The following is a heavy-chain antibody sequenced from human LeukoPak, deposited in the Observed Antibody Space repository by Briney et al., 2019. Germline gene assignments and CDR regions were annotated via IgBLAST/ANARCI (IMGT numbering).Heavy chain of an antibody. V-gene: IGHV4-39*07. J-gene: IGHJ4*02. CDR3: ARVVVKMRRACELDY. CDR2: IYYSGST. Sequence: SETLSLTCTVSGGSISSSSYYWGWIRQPPGKGLEWIGSIYYSGSTNYNPSLKSRVTISVDTSKNQFSLKLSSVTAADTAVYYCARVVVKMRRACELDYWGQGTLVTVSS. CDR1: GGSISSSSYY. D-gene: IGHD2-21*01.